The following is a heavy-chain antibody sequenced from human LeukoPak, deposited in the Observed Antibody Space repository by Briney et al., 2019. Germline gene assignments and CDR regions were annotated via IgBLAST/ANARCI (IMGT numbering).Heavy chain of an antibody. CDR2: IGGSGTST. CDR3: AKGLGSVVRGAFDY. Sequence: GGSLRLSCAASGFTFSNYAMSWVRQAPGKGLEWVSTIGGSGTSTYYADSVKGRFTISRDNSKNTLYLQMNSLRDEDTAVYYCAKGLGSVVRGAFDYWGQGTLVTVSS. CDR1: GFTFSNYA. D-gene: IGHD3-10*01. J-gene: IGHJ4*02. V-gene: IGHV3-23*01.